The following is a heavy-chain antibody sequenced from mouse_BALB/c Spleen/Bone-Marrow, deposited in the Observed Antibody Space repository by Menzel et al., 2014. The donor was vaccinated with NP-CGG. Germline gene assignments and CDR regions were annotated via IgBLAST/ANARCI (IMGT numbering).Heavy chain of an antibody. D-gene: IGHD2-1*01. V-gene: IGHV4-1*02. CDR1: GFDFSRYW. Sequence: EVQREESGGELVQPGGSVKLSCAASGFDFSRYWMGWVRQGPGKGQEWIGEIIPESSTINYTPTLKDKFTISRDKSTHTLYLQMSKVRCVETDVYYCSRRGNFSPYYAIDFWGQGTSVTVSS. CDR2: IIPESSTI. J-gene: IGHJ4*01. CDR3: SRRGNFSPYYAIDF.